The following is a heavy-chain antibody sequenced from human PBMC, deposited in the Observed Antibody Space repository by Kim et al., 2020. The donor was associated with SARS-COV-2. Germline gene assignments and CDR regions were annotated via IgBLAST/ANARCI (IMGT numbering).Heavy chain of an antibody. Sequence: KTNGGTPDYAAPVKGRFTISRDDSKNTLYLQMNSLKTEDTAVYYCTTLDYWGQGTLVTVSS. CDR3: TTLDY. V-gene: IGHV3-15*01. CDR2: KTNGGTP. J-gene: IGHJ4*02.